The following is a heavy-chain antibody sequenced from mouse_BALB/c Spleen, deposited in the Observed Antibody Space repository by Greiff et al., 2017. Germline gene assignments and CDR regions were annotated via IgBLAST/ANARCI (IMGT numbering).Heavy chain of an antibody. CDR3: ARLGLGGWYFDV. J-gene: IGHJ1*01. V-gene: IGHV5-17*02. Sequence: EVQRVESGGGLVQPGGSRKLSCAASGFTFSSFGMHWVRQAPEKGLEWVAYISSGSSTIYYADTVKGRFTISRDNPKNTLFLQMTSLRSEDTAMYYCARLGLGGWYFDVWGAGTTVTVSS. D-gene: IGHD3-3*01. CDR2: ISSGSSTI. CDR1: GFTFSSFG.